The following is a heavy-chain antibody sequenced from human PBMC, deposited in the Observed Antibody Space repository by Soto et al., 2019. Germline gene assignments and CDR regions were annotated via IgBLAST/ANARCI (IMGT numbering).Heavy chain of an antibody. CDR3: AVWMAEAGPYYFDY. Sequence: SETLSLTCTVSGGSISSYYWSWIRQPPGKGLEWIGYIYYSGSANYNPSLKSRVTISVDTSKNQFSLKLSSVNAADTAVYYCAVWMAEAGPYYFDYWGQATLVTVSS. CDR1: GGSISSYY. D-gene: IGHD2-2*03. V-gene: IGHV4-59*01. J-gene: IGHJ4*02. CDR2: IYYSGSA.